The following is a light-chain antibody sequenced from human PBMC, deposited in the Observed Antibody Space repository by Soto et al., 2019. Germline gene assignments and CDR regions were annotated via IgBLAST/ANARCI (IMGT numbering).Light chain of an antibody. J-gene: IGKJ4*01. Sequence: EIVMTQSPATLSVSPGERATLSCRASQSVSSNLAWYQQKPGQAPSILIYGVSTRATGIPARFSGSGSGTEFTLTISSLQSEDFAVYYCQQYNNWPPLTFGGGTKVEIK. CDR1: QSVSSN. CDR2: GVS. V-gene: IGKV3-15*01. CDR3: QQYNNWPPLT.